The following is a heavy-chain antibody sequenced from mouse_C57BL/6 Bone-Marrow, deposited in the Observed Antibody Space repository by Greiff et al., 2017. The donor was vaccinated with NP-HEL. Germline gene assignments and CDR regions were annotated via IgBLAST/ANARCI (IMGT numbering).Heavy chain of an antibody. CDR2: IDPSDSYT. Sequence: VQLQQPGAELVKPGASVKLSCKASGYTFTSYWMQWVKQRPGQGLERIGEIDPSDSYTNYNQKFKGKATLTVDTSSSTAYMQLSSLTSEDSAVYYCARSAWLTGTYDGYYFDYWGQGTTLTVSS. CDR1: GYTFTSYW. J-gene: IGHJ2*01. D-gene: IGHD4-1*01. CDR3: ARSAWLTGTYDGYYFDY. V-gene: IGHV1-50*01.